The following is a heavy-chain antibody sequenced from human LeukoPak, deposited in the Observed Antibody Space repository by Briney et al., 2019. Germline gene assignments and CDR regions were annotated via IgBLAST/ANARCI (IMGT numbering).Heavy chain of an antibody. CDR2: IYTSGST. V-gene: IGHV4-4*07. CDR1: GGSISSYY. Sequence: SETLSLTCTVSGGSISSYYWSWIRQPAGKGLEWIGRIYTSGSTNYNPSLKSRVTMSVDTSKKQFSLKLSSVTAADTAVYYCARIRGGFLEWSNWFDPGAREPWSPSPQ. J-gene: IGHJ5*01. D-gene: IGHD3-3*01. CDR3: ARIRGGFLEWSNWFDP.